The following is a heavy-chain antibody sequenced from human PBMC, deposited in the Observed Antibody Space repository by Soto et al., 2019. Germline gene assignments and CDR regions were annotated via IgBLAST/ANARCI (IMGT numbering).Heavy chain of an antibody. Sequence: ASVKVSCKASGGTFSSYAISWVRQAPGQGLEWMGGIIPIFGTANYAQKFQGRVTITADESTSTAYMELSSLRSEDTAVYYCARVEYDSSPHLYYYYGMDVWGQGTTVTVSS. J-gene: IGHJ6*02. D-gene: IGHD3-22*01. V-gene: IGHV1-69*13. CDR3: ARVEYDSSPHLYYYYGMDV. CDR1: GGTFSSYA. CDR2: IIPIFGTA.